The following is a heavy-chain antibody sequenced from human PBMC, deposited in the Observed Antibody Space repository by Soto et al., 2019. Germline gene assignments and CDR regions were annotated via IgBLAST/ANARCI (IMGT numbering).Heavy chain of an antibody. D-gene: IGHD3-10*01. Sequence: DVQLVESGGGLVKPGGSWGLPCEAFGFPFDNYPLPWVRKAPGKGLGWASGISWNSGSIGYADSVKGRFTISRDNAKNSLYLQMNSLRAEDTALYYCAKDILPILDPGSAFDIWGQGTMVTVSS. J-gene: IGHJ3*02. CDR1: GFPFDNYP. CDR2: ISWNSGSI. CDR3: AKDILPILDPGSAFDI. V-gene: IGHV3-9*01.